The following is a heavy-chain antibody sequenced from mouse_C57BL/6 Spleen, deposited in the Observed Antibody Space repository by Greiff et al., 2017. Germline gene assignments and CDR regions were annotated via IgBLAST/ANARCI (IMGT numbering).Heavy chain of an antibody. CDR1: GYTFTSYW. CDR3: ARDIYYGSNFRYFDV. V-gene: IGHV1-64*01. Sequence: VQLQQPGAELVKPGASVKLSCKASGYTFTSYWMHWVKQRPGQGLEWIGMIHPNSGSTNYNEKFKSKATLTVDKSSSTAYMQLSSLTSEDSAVFYCARDIYYGSNFRYFDVWGTGTTVTVSS. D-gene: IGHD1-1*01. J-gene: IGHJ1*03. CDR2: IHPNSGST.